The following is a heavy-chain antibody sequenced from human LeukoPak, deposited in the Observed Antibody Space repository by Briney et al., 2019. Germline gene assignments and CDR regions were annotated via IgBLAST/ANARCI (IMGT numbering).Heavy chain of an antibody. CDR2: IRYDGSNK. J-gene: IGHJ4*02. Sequence: PGGSLRLSCAASGFTFSTYAMHWVRQAPGKGLEWVAFIRYDGSNKYYADSVKGRFTISRDNSKNTLYLQMNSLRAEDTAVYYCAKGDYGGLFDYWGQGTLVTVSS. V-gene: IGHV3-30*02. CDR3: AKGDYGGLFDY. CDR1: GFTFSTYA. D-gene: IGHD4-23*01.